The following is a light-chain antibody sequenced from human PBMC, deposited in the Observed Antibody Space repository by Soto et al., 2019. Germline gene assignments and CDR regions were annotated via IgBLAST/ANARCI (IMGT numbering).Light chain of an antibody. CDR3: QQYNNWPPWT. V-gene: IGKV3-20*01. Sequence: EIVLTQSPGTLSLSPGERATLSCRSGQSVSSNYLAWYQQKPGQAPRLLIYGASSRATGIPDRFSGSGSGTDFTLIISSLQSEDFAIYYCQQYNNWPPWTFGQGTKVDIK. CDR2: GAS. CDR1: QSVSSNY. J-gene: IGKJ1*01.